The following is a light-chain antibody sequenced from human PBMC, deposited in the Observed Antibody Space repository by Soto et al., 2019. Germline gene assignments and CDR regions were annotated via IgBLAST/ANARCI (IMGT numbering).Light chain of an antibody. CDR1: QSVGSQ. CDR2: DAS. CDR3: QQRTNWLFS. Sequence: EIVLTQSPATLSLSPGERATLSCRASQSVGSQLAWYQQRPGQVPRLLIFDASHRDSGIPARFSGTGSGTDFTLTITNLEPEDFAVYYCQQRTNWLFSFGGGTRV. V-gene: IGKV3-11*01. J-gene: IGKJ4*01.